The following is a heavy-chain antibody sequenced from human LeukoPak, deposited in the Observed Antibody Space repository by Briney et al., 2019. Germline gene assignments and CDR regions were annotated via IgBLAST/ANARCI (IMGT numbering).Heavy chain of an antibody. CDR2: INPNSGGI. D-gene: IGHD3-22*01. J-gene: IGHJ4*02. CDR1: GYTFTGYY. CDR3: ARGVDTYYYDSSGYYPFFDY. Sequence: ASVKVSCKASGYTFTGYYMHWVRQAPGQGLEWMGWINPNSGGINYAQKFQGRVTMTRDTSISTAYMELSRLRSDDTAVYYCARGVDTYYYDSSGYYPFFDYWGQGTLVTVSS. V-gene: IGHV1-2*02.